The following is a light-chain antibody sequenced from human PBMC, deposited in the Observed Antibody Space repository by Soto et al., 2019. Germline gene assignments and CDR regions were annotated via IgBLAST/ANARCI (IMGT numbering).Light chain of an antibody. CDR2: DVS. J-gene: IGLJ1*01. Sequence: QSALTQPASVSGSPGQSIAISCTVTSSDVGGYDYVSWYQQHPGKAPKLMIYDVSNRPSGVSNRFSGSKSDNTASLTISGLQAEDEADYYCSSYTSSSTYVFGTGTKVTVL. CDR1: SSDVGGYDY. CDR3: SSYTSSSTYV. V-gene: IGLV2-14*01.